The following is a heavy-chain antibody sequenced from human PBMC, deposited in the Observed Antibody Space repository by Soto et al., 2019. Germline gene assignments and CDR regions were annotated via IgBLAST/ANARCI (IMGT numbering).Heavy chain of an antibody. CDR3: TTDLWRIAVVVGSTGYFNP. CDR1: GFTLSDAW. V-gene: IGHV3-15*01. CDR2: IKSKSDGGTT. Sequence: GGSLGLSCAASGFTLSDAWMSWVRQAPGKGLDWVGRIKSKSDGGTTEYAAPVRGRFTISRDDSKNTLYLQMNSLKTEDTAVYYCTTDLWRIAVVVGSTGYFNPWGQGTPVTVSS. D-gene: IGHD2-15*01. J-gene: IGHJ5*02.